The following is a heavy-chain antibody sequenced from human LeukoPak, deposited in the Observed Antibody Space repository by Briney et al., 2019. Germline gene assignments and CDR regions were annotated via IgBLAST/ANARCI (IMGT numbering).Heavy chain of an antibody. V-gene: IGHV4-34*01. J-gene: IGHJ5*02. D-gene: IGHD6-13*01. CDR3: ARHRPQGIAAAGTFWFDP. CDR2: INHSGST. CDR1: GGSSSGYY. Sequence: PSETLSLTSAVYGGSSSGYYWSWIRQPPGKGLEWIGEINHSGSTNYNPSLKSRVTVSVDTSKNQFSLNLSSVTAEDTALYYCARHRPQGIAAAGTFWFDPWGQGTLVTVSS.